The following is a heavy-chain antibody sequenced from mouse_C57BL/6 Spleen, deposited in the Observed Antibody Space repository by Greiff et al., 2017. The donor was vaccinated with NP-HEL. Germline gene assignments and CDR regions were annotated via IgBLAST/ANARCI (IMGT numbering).Heavy chain of an antibody. CDR1: GYTFTSYW. D-gene: IGHD1-1*01. V-gene: IGHV1-53*01. Sequence: QVQLQQPGTELVKPGASVKLSCKASGYTFTSYWMHWVKQRPGQGLEWFGNINPSNGGTNYNEQFKSKATLTVDKSSSTAYMQLSSLTSEDSAVDYCAVEDYYGSSRYFDVWGTGTTVTVSS. CDR3: AVEDYYGSSRYFDV. CDR2: INPSNGGT. J-gene: IGHJ1*03.